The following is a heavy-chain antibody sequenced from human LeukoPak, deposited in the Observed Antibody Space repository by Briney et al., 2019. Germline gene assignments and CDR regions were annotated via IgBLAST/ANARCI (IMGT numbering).Heavy chain of an antibody. J-gene: IGHJ4*02. CDR1: GFTFSDYY. D-gene: IGHD3-10*01. V-gene: IGHV3-11*01. CDR2: ISGSGSTI. CDR3: AKDAGDALWFGELGFDY. Sequence: QAGGSLRLFCAASGFTFSDYYMSWIRQAPGKGLEWVSYISGSGSTIYYADSVKGRFTISRDNSKNTLYLQMNSLRAEDTAVYYCAKDAGDALWFGELGFDYWGQGTLVTVSS.